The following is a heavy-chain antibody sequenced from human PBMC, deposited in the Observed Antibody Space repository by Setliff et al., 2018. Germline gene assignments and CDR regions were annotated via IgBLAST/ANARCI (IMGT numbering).Heavy chain of an antibody. Sequence: SVKVSCKASGFTFSDVAVQWVRQARGERPEWIGWIVVGTGNTNYAQNFQGRVTITRDMSTRTAYLELSSLRSEDTAVYYCAADQPKEWLRYYYYGMDVWGQGTTVTVSS. D-gene: IGHD3-3*01. CDR2: IVVGTGNT. V-gene: IGHV1-58*01. CDR3: AADQPKEWLRYYYYGMDV. J-gene: IGHJ6*02. CDR1: GFTFSDVA.